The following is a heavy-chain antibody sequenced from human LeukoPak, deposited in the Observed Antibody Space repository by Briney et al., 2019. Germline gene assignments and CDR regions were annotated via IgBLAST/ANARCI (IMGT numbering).Heavy chain of an antibody. CDR2: ISGSGGST. CDR3: AKSIWYYYGSGAEGDWFDP. Sequence: GGSLRLSCAASGFTVSSNYMSWVRQAPGKGLEWVSAISGSGGSTYYADSVKGRFTISRDNSKNTLYLQMNSLRAEDTAVYYCAKSIWYYYGSGAEGDWFDPWGQGTLVTVSS. CDR1: GFTVSSNY. V-gene: IGHV3-23*01. J-gene: IGHJ5*02. D-gene: IGHD3-10*01.